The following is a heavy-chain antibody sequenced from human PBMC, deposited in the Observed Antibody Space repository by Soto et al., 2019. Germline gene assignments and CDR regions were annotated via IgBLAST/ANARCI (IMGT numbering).Heavy chain of an antibody. CDR1: DDSITGGGYY. CDR3: ARGGSGTYHV. V-gene: IGHV4-31*02. Sequence: SETLSLTCSVSDDSITGGGYYWSLIRQHPAKGLEWIGSIYYRGSTYYNPSLRSRGTISLDPSQARLSLRLTSLTAADTATYYCARGGSGTYHVWGQGTLVTVSS. J-gene: IGHJ4*02. D-gene: IGHD3-10*01. CDR2: IYYRGST.